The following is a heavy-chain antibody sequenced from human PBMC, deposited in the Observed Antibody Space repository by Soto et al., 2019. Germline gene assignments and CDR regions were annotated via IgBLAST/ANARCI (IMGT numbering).Heavy chain of an antibody. CDR3: AVTGAGTGWFDP. Sequence: ASVKVSCKASGYTFTGYYMHWVRQAPGQGLEWMGWIKPNSGGTNYAQKFQGRVTMTRDTSISTAYMELSRLRSDDTAVYYCAVTGAGTGWFDPWGPGTQVTVSS. D-gene: IGHD6-19*01. V-gene: IGHV1-2*02. CDR1: GYTFTGYY. CDR2: IKPNSGGT. J-gene: IGHJ5*02.